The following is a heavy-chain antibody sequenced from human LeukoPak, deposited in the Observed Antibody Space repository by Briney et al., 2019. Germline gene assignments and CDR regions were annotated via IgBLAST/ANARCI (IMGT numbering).Heavy chain of an antibody. V-gene: IGHV3-30*03. J-gene: IGHJ4*02. CDR3: ARELSLMVYAMGYFDY. CDR1: GFTFSSYG. Sequence: GGSLRLSCAASGFTFSSYGMHWVRQAPGKGLEWVAVISYDGSNKYYADSVKGRFTISRDNSKNTLYLQMNSLRAEDTAVYYCARELSLMVYAMGYFDYWGQGTLVTVPS. CDR2: ISYDGSNK. D-gene: IGHD2-8*01.